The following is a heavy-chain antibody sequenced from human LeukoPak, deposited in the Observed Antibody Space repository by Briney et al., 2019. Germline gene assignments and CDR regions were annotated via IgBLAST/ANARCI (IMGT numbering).Heavy chain of an antibody. CDR2: ISGSGGST. J-gene: IGHJ4*02. CDR1: GFTFSSYA. CDR3: AKDPERFLEWLLGSDFDY. D-gene: IGHD3-3*01. Sequence: PGGSLRLSCAASGFTFSSYAMSWVRQAPGKGLEWVSAISGSGGSTYYADSVKGRFTISRDNSKNTLYLQMNSLRAEDTAVYYCAKDPERFLEWLLGSDFDYWGQGTLVTVSS. V-gene: IGHV3-23*01.